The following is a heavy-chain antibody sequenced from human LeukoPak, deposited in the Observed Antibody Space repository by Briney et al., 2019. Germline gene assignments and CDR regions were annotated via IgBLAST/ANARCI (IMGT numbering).Heavy chain of an antibody. J-gene: IGHJ4*02. V-gene: IGHV3-7*01. D-gene: IGHD3-3*01. Sequence: PGGSLRLSCAASGFTFSSYAMSWVRQAPGKGLEWAASIKQGGSEKYYVDSVKGRFTISRDNAKNSLYLQMNSLRVEDTAMYYCAKDRRITIFGVVTVWGQGALVTVSS. CDR2: IKQGGSEK. CDR1: GFTFSSYA. CDR3: AKDRRITIFGVVTV.